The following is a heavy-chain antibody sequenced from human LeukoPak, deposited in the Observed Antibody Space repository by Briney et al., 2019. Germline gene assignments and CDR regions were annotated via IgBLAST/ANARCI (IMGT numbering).Heavy chain of an antibody. D-gene: IGHD5-18*01. CDR3: ASRATTERGYSYGLDY. Sequence: GGSLRLSCAASGFTFGTYFMNWIRQAPGKGLEWVSSISSSSNYKYYADSVKGRFTISRDNAKRSLFLQMNSLRVEDTAVYYCASRATTERGYSYGLDYWGQGTLVTVSS. J-gene: IGHJ4*02. CDR2: ISSSSNYK. V-gene: IGHV3-21*01. CDR1: GFTFGTYF.